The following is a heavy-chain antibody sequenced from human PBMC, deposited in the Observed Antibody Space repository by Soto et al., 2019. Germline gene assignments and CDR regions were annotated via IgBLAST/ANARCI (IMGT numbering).Heavy chain of an antibody. CDR1: GDSISSGAYS. CDR3: ARGGSLYGLDV. CDR2: IYHTGNT. D-gene: IGHD3-16*01. Sequence: QLQLRESGSGLVKPSQTLSLTCAVSGDSISSGAYSWSWIRQPPGKGLEWIGYIYHTGNTHYNPSLCSRVTISMDESKNQFSLKLSSVTAADTAVYYCARGGSLYGLDVWGQGTTVIVSS. V-gene: IGHV4-30-2*01. J-gene: IGHJ6*02.